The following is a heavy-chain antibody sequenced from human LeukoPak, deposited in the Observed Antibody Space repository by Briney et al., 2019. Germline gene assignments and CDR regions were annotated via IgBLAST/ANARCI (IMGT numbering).Heavy chain of an antibody. CDR3: ARAPTPYTVTTGYYYYGMDV. D-gene: IGHD4-17*01. CDR1: GGSISSGGYS. J-gene: IGHJ6*02. CDR2: IYHSGST. Sequence: NPSQTLSLTCAVSGGSISSGGYSWSWIRQPPGKGLELIGYIYHSGSTYYNPSLKSRVTISVDRSKNQFSLKLSSVTAADTAVYYCARAPTPYTVTTGYYYYGMDVWGQGTTVTVSS. V-gene: IGHV4-30-2*01.